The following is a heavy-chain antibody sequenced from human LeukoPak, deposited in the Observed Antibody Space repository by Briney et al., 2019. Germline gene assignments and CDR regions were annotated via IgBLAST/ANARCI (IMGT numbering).Heavy chain of an antibody. D-gene: IGHD6-19*01. V-gene: IGHV3-30*04. CDR3: ARGLRIAVAGNIDY. Sequence: GRSLRLSCAASAFTFSTYTMHWVRQAPGKGLEWVAAISYDGPNKNYADSVKGRFTISRDNSKNTLYLQMNSLRAEDTAVYYCARGLRIAVAGNIDYWGQGTLVTVSS. CDR1: AFTFSTYT. J-gene: IGHJ4*02. CDR2: ISYDGPNK.